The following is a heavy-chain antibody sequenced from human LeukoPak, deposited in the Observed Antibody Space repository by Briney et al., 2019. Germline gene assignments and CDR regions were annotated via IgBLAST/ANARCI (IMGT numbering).Heavy chain of an antibody. J-gene: IGHJ4*01. CDR2: IWYDGSNK. Sequence: GGSLRLSCAASGFTFSSYGMHWVRQAPGKGLEWVAVIWYDGSNKYYADSVKGRFTISRDNSKNTLYLQMNSLRAEDTAVYYCARDGNTVVPLRYFDYWGQGTLVTVSS. CDR3: ARDGNTVVPLRYFDY. V-gene: IGHV3-33*01. CDR1: GFTFSSYG. D-gene: IGHD4-23*01.